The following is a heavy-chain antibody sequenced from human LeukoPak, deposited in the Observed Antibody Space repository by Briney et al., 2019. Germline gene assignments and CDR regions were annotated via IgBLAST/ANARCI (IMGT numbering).Heavy chain of an antibody. CDR3: ARGDLRLGELSLDL. D-gene: IGHD3-16*02. V-gene: IGHV4-61*01. Sequence: SETLSLTCTVSGGSITSSSYYWSWIRQPPGKGLEWIGYIYYSGSTNYNPSLKSRVTISVDTSKNQFSLKLSSVTAADTAVYYCARGDLRLGELSLDLWGRGTLVTVSS. CDR2: IYYSGST. CDR1: GGSITSSSYY. J-gene: IGHJ2*01.